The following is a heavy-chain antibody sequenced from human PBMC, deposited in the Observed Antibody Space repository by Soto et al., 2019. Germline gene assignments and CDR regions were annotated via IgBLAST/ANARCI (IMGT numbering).Heavy chain of an antibody. CDR2: IYPGDSDT. D-gene: IGHD6-19*01. CDR1: GYSFTSYW. V-gene: IGHV5-51*01. Sequence: PGESLKISCKGSGYSFTSYWIGRVRQMPGKGLEWMGIIYPGDSDTNYSPSFQGHVTISADKSISTAYLQWSSLKASDTAMYYCARLRSSGWSYYYYGMDVWGQGTTVTVSS. CDR3: ARLRSSGWSYYYYGMDV. J-gene: IGHJ6*02.